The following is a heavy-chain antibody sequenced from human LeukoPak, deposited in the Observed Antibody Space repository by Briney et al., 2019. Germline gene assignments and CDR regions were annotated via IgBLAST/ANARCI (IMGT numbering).Heavy chain of an antibody. Sequence: VGSLRLSCSASGFTFSSYAMHWVRQAPGKGLEYVSAISSNGGSTYYADSLKCRFTISRDNSKNTLYLQMSSLRAEDTAVYYCVNSDYYGSGSYYWGQGTLVTVSS. CDR2: ISSNGGST. J-gene: IGHJ4*02. CDR1: GFTFSSYA. D-gene: IGHD3-10*01. V-gene: IGHV3-64D*09. CDR3: VNSDYYGSGSYY.